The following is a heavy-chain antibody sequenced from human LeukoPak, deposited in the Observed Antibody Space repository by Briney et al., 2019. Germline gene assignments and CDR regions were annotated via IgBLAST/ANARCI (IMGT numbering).Heavy chain of an antibody. CDR1: KFSVSSNY. J-gene: IGHJ6*02. Sequence: GGSLILSCPAYKFSVSSNYMNWVRQAEGNGLEWVAVIYSNGATFYADSVKGRFTISRDSSSNTLFAEMNSLKPEDTGVYYCAGEWGLRNGVDFWGLGTTVTVSS. D-gene: IGHD7-27*01. CDR2: IYSNGAT. V-gene: IGHV3-66*03. CDR3: AGEWGLRNGVDF.